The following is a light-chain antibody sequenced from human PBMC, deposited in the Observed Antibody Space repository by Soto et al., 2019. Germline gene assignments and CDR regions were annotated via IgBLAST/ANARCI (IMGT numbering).Light chain of an antibody. CDR1: SGYVGGYNY. J-gene: IGLJ1*01. Sequence: QSALTHPASLSGSPGQSITISCTGTSGYVGGYNYVSWSQQHPGKAPQLIIYEVSNRPSGVSNRFSGSKSGNTASLTISGLQAEDEADYYCSSYKTSSNYVLRNGTXVIVL. V-gene: IGLV2-14*01. CDR3: SSYKTSSNYV. CDR2: EVS.